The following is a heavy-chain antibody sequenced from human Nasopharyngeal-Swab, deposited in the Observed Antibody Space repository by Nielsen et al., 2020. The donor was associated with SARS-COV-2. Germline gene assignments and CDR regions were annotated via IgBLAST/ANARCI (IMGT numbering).Heavy chain of an antibody. CDR2: IWYDVSNK. CDR3: ASQSGYSSY. D-gene: IGHD5-18*01. J-gene: IGHJ4*02. V-gene: IGHV3-33*01. Sequence: WIRQPPGKGLEWVAVIWYDVSNKYYADSVKGRFTISRDNSKNTLYLQMNSLRAEDTAVYYCASQSGYSSYWGQGTLVTVSS.